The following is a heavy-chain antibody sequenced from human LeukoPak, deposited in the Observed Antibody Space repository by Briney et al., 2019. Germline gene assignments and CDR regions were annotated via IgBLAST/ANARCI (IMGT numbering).Heavy chain of an antibody. V-gene: IGHV5-10-1*01. D-gene: IGHD4-17*01. Sequence: GESLMICGECCGYSITSYWSSGGRQMPGKGLGGMRRIDPSDSYPNFSPPFQGHVTISADKAISTAYLQWSSLKASDTAMYYCARLDYGDDFDYWGQGTLVTVSS. CDR3: ARLDYGDDFDY. CDR2: IDPSDSYP. J-gene: IGHJ4*02. CDR1: GYSITSYW.